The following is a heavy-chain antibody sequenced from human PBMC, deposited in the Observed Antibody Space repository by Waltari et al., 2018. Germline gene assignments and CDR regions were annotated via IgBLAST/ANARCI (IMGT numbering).Heavy chain of an antibody. D-gene: IGHD4-17*01. CDR1: GGSISSYY. Sequence: QVQLQESGPGLVKPSATLSLTCTVSGGSISSYYWSWIRQPPGKGLEWIGYIYYSGSTNYNPSLKSRVTISVDTSKNQFSLKLSSVTAADTAVYYCARDRGYGDYVAAFDIWGQGTMVTVSS. V-gene: IGHV4-59*01. J-gene: IGHJ3*02. CDR3: ARDRGYGDYVAAFDI. CDR2: IYYSGST.